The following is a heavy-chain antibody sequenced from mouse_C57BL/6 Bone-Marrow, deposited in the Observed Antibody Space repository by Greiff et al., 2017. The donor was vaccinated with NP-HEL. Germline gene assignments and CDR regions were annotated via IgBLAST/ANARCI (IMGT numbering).Heavy chain of an antibody. CDR2: IDPNSGGT. V-gene: IGHV1-72*01. D-gene: IGHD1-1*01. Sequence: QVQLQQPGAELVKPGASVKLSCKASGYNFTSYWMHWVKQRPGRGLEWIGRIDPNSGGTKYNEKFKSKATLTVDKPSSTAYMQLSSLTSEDSAVYYCASFYYYGSSYIMDYWGQGTSVTVSS. CDR1: GYNFTSYW. CDR3: ASFYYYGSSYIMDY. J-gene: IGHJ4*01.